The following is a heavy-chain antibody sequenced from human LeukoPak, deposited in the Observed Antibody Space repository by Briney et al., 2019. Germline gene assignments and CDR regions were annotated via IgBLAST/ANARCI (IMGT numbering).Heavy chain of an antibody. CDR1: RYTFTGYY. J-gene: IGHJ5*02. Sequence: ASVKVSCKASRYTFTGYYMHWVRQAPGQGLEWVGWINPKNGGSNYAQKFQGRVTMTRDRSISTAYMELSRLTSDDTAVYYCARASFWESPINWFAPWGQGTLVTVSS. CDR3: ARASFWESPINWFAP. CDR2: INPKNGGS. D-gene: IGHD3-16*01. V-gene: IGHV1-2*02.